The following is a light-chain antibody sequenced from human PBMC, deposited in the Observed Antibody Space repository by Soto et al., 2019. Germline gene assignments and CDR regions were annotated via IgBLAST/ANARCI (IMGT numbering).Light chain of an antibody. J-gene: IGLJ1*01. CDR3: QSYDSSLGYV. CDR1: NSNIGAGYD. CDR2: GNS. Sequence: QSVLTQPPSVSGAPGQRVTISCTGSNSNIGAGYDVHWYQQLPGTAPKLLIYGNSNRPSGVPDRFSGSKSGTSASLAITGLQAEDEADDYCQSYDSSLGYVFGTGTKLTVL. V-gene: IGLV1-40*01.